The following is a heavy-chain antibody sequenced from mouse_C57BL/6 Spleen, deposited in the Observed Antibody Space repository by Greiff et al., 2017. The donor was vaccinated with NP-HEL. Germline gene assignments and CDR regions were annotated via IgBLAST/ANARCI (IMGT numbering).Heavy chain of an antibody. CDR3: ARGGAYYSNPFAY. CDR1: GYAFSSYW. J-gene: IGHJ3*01. CDR2: IYPGDGDT. V-gene: IGHV1-80*01. D-gene: IGHD2-5*01. Sequence: VQLQQSGAELVKPGASVKISCKASGYAFSSYWMNWVKQRPGKGLEWIGQIYPGDGDTNYNGKFKGKATLTADKSSSTAYMQLSSLTSEDSAVYFCARGGAYYSNPFAYWGQGTLVTVSA.